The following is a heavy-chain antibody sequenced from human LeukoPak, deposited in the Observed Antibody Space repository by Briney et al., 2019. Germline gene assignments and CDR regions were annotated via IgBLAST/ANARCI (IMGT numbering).Heavy chain of an antibody. J-gene: IGHJ4*02. CDR2: ISGTGGSI. D-gene: IGHD2-21*02. Sequence: GGSLRLSCSVSGFNFTDVGMTWVRQTQGKGLEWLSTISGTGGSIYYADSVKGRFTISRDNSKDTLFLQMTRLRDEDTVLDYCPKVGGLVTQSAVYSGQGAMVTVSS. V-gene: IGHV3-23*01. CDR3: PKVGGLVTQSAVY. CDR1: GFNFTDVG.